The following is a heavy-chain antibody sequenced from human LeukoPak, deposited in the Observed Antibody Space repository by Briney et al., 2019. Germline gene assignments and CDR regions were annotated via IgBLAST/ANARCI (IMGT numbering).Heavy chain of an antibody. D-gene: IGHD6-19*01. Sequence: PGGSLRLSCAASGFTFSSYAMHWVRQAPGKGLEWVAVISYDGSNEYYADSVKGRFTISRDNSKNTLYLQMNSLRAEDTAVYYCARAPTYSSGWYLDYWGQGTLVTVSS. CDR3: ARAPTYSSGWYLDY. J-gene: IGHJ4*02. V-gene: IGHV3-30-3*01. CDR2: ISYDGSNE. CDR1: GFTFSSYA.